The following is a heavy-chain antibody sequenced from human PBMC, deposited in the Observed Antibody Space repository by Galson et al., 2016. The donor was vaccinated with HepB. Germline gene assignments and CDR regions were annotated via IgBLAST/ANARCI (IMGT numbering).Heavy chain of an antibody. D-gene: IGHD2-8*02. Sequence: SLRLSCAASGFTFRTYSMRWARQTPGKGLEWVANIQPDGIDKYYADSVKGRFTISRDNGENLLYLQRRDLRAEDTAVYYCVRDAYWSFEFWGRGTLVTVSS. CDR1: GFTFRTYS. CDR2: IQPDGIDK. V-gene: IGHV3-7*01. CDR3: VRDAYWSFEF. J-gene: IGHJ4*02.